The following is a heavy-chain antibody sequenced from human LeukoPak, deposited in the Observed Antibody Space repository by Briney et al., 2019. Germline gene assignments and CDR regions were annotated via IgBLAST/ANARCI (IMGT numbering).Heavy chain of an antibody. J-gene: IGHJ5*02. CDR2: SYYSGST. Sequence: SQTLSLTCTVSGGSISSYYWSWIRQPPGQGLEGVGFSYYSGSTNYNPYLKSRVAMSVDTSKNQFSLKLSSVTAADTAVYYCARSPSLSGSYLGVLSWFDPWGQGALVTVSS. CDR1: GGSISSYY. CDR3: ARSPSLSGSYLGVLSWFDP. V-gene: IGHV4-59*01. D-gene: IGHD3-10*01.